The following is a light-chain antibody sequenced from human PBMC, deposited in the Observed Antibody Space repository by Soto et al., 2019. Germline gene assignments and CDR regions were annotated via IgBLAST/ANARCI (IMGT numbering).Light chain of an antibody. Sequence: EIVWTQAPATLSLSPWERATLSCRASQSVRNNFLAWYQQKPGQAPRILIFAASNRATGIPARFSGSGSGTDFTLTISSLEPGDFAVYYCQQRNDWQVTFGQGTRLEI. V-gene: IGKV3D-11*02. CDR1: QSVRNNF. J-gene: IGKJ5*01. CDR3: QQRNDWQVT. CDR2: AAS.